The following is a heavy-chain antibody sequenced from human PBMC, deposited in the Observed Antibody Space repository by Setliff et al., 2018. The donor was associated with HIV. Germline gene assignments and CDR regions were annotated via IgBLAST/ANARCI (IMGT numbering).Heavy chain of an antibody. D-gene: IGHD2-2*01. CDR2: ISGNNANT. J-gene: IGHJ5*02. V-gene: IGHV1-18*01. CDR1: GYVFTDYD. CDR3: ARGLGSTRFDP. Sequence: GASVKVSCKASGYVFTDYDIFWVRQAPGRGLEWIGWISGNNANTNYAQELQGRVTMTTDTSTSTAYMELRSLRSDDTAVYYCARGLGSTRFDPWGQGTLVTVSS.